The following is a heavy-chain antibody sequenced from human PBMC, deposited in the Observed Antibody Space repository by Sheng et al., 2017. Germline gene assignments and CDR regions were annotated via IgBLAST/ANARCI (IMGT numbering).Heavy chain of an antibody. D-gene: IGHD6-13*01. Sequence: EVQLVESGGGLVQPGGSLRLSCAASGFTVSSNYMSWVRQAPGKGLEWVSVIYSGGSTYYADSVKGRFTISRDNSKNTLYLQMNSLRAEDTAVYYCARDVSSSHRFDYWGQGTLVTVSS. CDR3: ARDVSSSHRFDY. V-gene: IGHV3-66*02. CDR1: GFTVSSNY. J-gene: IGHJ4*02. CDR2: IYSGGST.